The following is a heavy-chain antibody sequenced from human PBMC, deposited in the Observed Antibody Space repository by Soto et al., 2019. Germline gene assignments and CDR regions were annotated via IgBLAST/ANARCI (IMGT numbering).Heavy chain of an antibody. D-gene: IGHD3-22*01. J-gene: IGHJ5*02. Sequence: ASVKVSCKASGYTFTSYGISWVRQAPGQGLEWMGWISAYNGNTNYAQKLQGRVTMTTDTSTSTAYMELRSLRSDDTAVYYCARVPETIVVVIPTVFWFDPWGQGTLVTV. CDR2: ISAYNGNT. V-gene: IGHV1-18*01. CDR3: ARVPETIVVVIPTVFWFDP. CDR1: GYTFTSYG.